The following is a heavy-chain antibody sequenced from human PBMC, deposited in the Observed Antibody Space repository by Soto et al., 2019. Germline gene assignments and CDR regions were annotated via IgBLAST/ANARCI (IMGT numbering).Heavy chain of an antibody. Sequence: QVQPVKSGAEVKKPGASVKVSCKASEYTCTSHDINCMRQATGQGLEWMGWTNPNSGQTNYAQKFQGRVSMTRSTSIITAYVEMTSLGSEDTAVYYCASAMSTTWCQGTMVPVSS. V-gene: IGHV1-8*01. D-gene: IGHD2-2*01. CDR1: EYTCTSHD. CDR2: TNPNSGQT. CDR3: ASAMSTT. J-gene: IGHJ5*02.